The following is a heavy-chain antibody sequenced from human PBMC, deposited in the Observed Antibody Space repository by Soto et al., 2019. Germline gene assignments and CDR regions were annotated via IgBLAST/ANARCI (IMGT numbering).Heavy chain of an antibody. CDR3: ARVSLLYGSGGRIDY. CDR1: GGTFSSYA. CDR2: IIPIFGTA. D-gene: IGHD3-10*01. Sequence: QVQLVQSGAEVKKPGSSVKISCKASGGTFSSYAISWVRQAPGQGLEWMGGIIPIFGTANYAQKFQGRVTITADESPSTACMELSSLGSEDTAVYYCARVSLLYGSGGRIDYWGQGTLVTVSS. J-gene: IGHJ4*02. V-gene: IGHV1-69*12.